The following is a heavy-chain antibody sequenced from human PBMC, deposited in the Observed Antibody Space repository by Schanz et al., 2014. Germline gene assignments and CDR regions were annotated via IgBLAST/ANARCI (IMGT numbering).Heavy chain of an antibody. CDR2: IGTSGGT. CDR3: AKDRSWDYDSSGYFDY. V-gene: IGHV3-23*04. J-gene: IGHJ4*02. D-gene: IGHD3-22*01. Sequence: EVQLAESGGGLVQPGGSLRLSCAASGFTFRGYAMSWVRQAPGRGLEWVSTIGTSGGTNYAESVKGRFTISRDNSKNTLYLQMNSLRAEDTAVYYCAKDRSWDYDSSGYFDYWGQGTLVTVSA. CDR1: GFTFRGYA.